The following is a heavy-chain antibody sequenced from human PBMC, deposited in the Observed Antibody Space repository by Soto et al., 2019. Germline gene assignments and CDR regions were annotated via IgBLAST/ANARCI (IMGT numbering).Heavy chain of an antibody. CDR1: GGSISSGGYY. CDR2: IYYNGKN. V-gene: IGHV4-31*03. J-gene: IGHJ4*02. D-gene: IGHD6-13*01. Sequence: QVQLQESGPGLVKPSQTLSLTCTVSGGSISSGGYYWSWIRKLPGKGLEWIGYIYYNGKNYYNPSLKSRATISLDTSKNQFSLKLNSVTAADTAVYYCASAVRSWFYFDYWGQGALVTVSS. CDR3: ASAVRSWFYFDY.